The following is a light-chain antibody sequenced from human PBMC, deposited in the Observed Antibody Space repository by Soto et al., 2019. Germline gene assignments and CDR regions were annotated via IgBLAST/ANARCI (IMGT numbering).Light chain of an antibody. Sequence: DIQMTQSPSTLSASVGDRVTITCRASQSISNWLAWYQQKQGKAPKLLIYDASSLESGVPPRFSGSGSGTEFTLTISSLQPDDFATYYCQQYNSYWGTFGQGTKVDIK. V-gene: IGKV1-5*01. CDR2: DAS. CDR1: QSISNW. J-gene: IGKJ1*01. CDR3: QQYNSYWGT.